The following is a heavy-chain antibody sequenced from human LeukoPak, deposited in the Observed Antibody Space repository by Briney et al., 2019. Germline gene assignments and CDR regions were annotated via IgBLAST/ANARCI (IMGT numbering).Heavy chain of an antibody. CDR3: ARLVGATRQTNWFDP. CDR2: IYYSGST. D-gene: IGHD1-26*01. J-gene: IGHJ5*02. CDR1: GGSISSSSYY. V-gene: IGHV4-39*01. Sequence: SETLSLTCTVSGGSISSSSYYWGWIRQPPGKGLEWIGSIYYSGSTYYNPSLKSRVTISVDTSKNQFSLKLSSVTAADAAVYYCARLVGATRQTNWFDPWGRGTLVTVSP.